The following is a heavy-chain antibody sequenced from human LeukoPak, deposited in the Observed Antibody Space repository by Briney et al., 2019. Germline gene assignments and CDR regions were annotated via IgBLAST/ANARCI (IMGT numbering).Heavy chain of an antibody. CDR2: IKTDGRTT. CDR1: GMSFSKHG. Sequence: VGSLRLSCAASGMSFSKHGMHWVRQAPGKGLVWVSVIKTDGRTTIYADSVKGRFTISRDHGKSTLYLQMNSLRAEDTAISYCKSGPSYGYEWWGQGTVVTVSS. D-gene: IGHD3-16*01. J-gene: IGHJ4*02. CDR3: KSGPSYGYEW. V-gene: IGHV3-74*01.